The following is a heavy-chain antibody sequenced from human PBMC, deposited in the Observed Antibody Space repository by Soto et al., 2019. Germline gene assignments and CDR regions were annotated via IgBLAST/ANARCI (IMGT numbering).Heavy chain of an antibody. CDR3: ARGHMDY. Sequence: ASVKVSCKASGYTFTSYEINWVRQATGQGLEWMGWMNPNSGDTGYAQKFQGRVTMTRNTSISTAYMELSSLTSEDTAVYYCARGHMDYWGRGTLVTVSS. J-gene: IGHJ4*02. CDR2: MNPNSGDT. CDR1: GYTFTSYE. V-gene: IGHV1-8*01.